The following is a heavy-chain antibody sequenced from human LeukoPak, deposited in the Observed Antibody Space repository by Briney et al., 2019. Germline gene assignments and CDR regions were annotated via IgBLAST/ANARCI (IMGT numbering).Heavy chain of an antibody. CDR2: IYYSGST. V-gene: IGHV4-39*01. CDR3: ARVEAPVYDILTGYYRRYYFDY. J-gene: IGHJ4*02. Sequence: SETLSLTCTVSGGSISNSNHYWGWIRQLPEKGLEWIGSIYYSGSTYYNPSLKSRVTISVDTSKKQFSLKLSSVTAADTAVYYCARVEAPVYDILTGYYRRYYFDYWGQGTLVTVSS. CDR1: GGSISNSNHY. D-gene: IGHD3-9*01.